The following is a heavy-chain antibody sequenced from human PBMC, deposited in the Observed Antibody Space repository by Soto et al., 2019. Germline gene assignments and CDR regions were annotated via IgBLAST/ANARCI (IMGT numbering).Heavy chain of an antibody. CDR1: GGTFSSYA. J-gene: IGHJ3*02. D-gene: IGHD3-22*01. Sequence: SVKVSCKASGGTFSSYAISWVRQAPGQGLESMGGIIPIFGTANYEQKFQGRVTITADKSTSTAYMDLRSLRAEDTAVYYCAALHETHSYDIDGYSYDTFDIWGQGAMVTVSS. CDR2: IIPIFGTA. V-gene: IGHV1-69*06. CDR3: AALHETHSYDIDGYSYDTFDI.